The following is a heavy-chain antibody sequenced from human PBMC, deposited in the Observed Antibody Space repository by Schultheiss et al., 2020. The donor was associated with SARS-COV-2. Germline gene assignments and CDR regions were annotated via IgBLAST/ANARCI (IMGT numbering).Heavy chain of an antibody. J-gene: IGHJ3*02. CDR1: GGSISSGYY. D-gene: IGHD4-17*01. Sequence: SQTLSLTCTVSGGSISSGYYWGWIRQPPGKGLEWIGSIYHSGSTYYNPSLKSRVTISVDTSKNQFSLKLSSVTAADTAVYYCARVRMTTVTDDAFDIWGQGTMVTVSS. V-gene: IGHV4-38-2*02. CDR3: ARVRMTTVTDDAFDI. CDR2: IYHSGST.